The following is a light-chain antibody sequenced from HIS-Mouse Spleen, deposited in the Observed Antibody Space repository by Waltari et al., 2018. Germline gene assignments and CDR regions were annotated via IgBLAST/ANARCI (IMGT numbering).Light chain of an antibody. V-gene: IGKV3-11*01. Sequence: ELVLTQSPVTLSLSLVERATLPCRASQSVSSYLAWYQQKPGQAPRLIIYDASNRATGIPARFSGSGSGTDFTLTISSLEPEDFAVYYCQQRSNWPLFTFGPGTKVDIK. CDR2: DAS. CDR1: QSVSSY. CDR3: QQRSNWPLFT. J-gene: IGKJ3*01.